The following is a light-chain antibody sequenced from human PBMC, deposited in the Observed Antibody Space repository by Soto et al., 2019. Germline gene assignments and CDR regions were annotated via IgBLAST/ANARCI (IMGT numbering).Light chain of an antibody. CDR2: DVS. V-gene: IGLV2-14*03. CDR1: SSDVGSYNY. Sequence: QSALTQPASVSGSPGQSITISCTGTSSDVGSYNYVSWYQQHPGKAPKLVIYDVSNQPSGVSNRFSASKSGNTASLTISGLQAEDEADYYCSSYTSSSTLVFGGGTKVTVL. J-gene: IGLJ2*01. CDR3: SSYTSSSTLV.